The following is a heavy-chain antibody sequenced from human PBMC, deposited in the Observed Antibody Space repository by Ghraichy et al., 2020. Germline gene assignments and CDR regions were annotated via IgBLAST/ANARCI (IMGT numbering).Heavy chain of an antibody. J-gene: IGHJ6*02. V-gene: IGHV3-48*02. CDR3: ARGSRVVRFYYYDGMDV. CDR1: GFSFSGYS. Sequence: GGSLRLSCVGSGFSFSGYSMNWVRQSPGKGLEWVSSITSSSQTKSYADSVQGRFTISRDNAQNSLYLQMNSLRDEDTAVYYCARGSRVVRFYYYDGMDVWGQGTTVTVSS. D-gene: IGHD4-23*01. CDR2: ITSSSQTK.